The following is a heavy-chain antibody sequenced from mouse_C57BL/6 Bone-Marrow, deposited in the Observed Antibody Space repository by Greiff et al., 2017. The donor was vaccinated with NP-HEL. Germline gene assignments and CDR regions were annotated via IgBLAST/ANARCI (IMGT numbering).Heavy chain of an antibody. Sequence: VQLVESGAELVKPGASVKMSCKASGYTFTSYWITWVKQRPGQGLEWIGDIYPGSGSTNYNEKFKRKATLTVDTSSSTAYMQLSSLTSEDSAVYYCASSSSYLYWYFDVWGTGTTVTVSS. V-gene: IGHV1-55*01. CDR2: IYPGSGST. CDR1: GYTFTSYW. J-gene: IGHJ1*03. D-gene: IGHD1-1*01. CDR3: ASSSSYLYWYFDV.